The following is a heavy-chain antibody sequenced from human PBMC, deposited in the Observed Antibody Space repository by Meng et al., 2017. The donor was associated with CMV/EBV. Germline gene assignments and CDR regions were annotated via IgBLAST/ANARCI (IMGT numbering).Heavy chain of an antibody. J-gene: IGHJ5*02. CDR3: VRSTYCSGGSCFSENWFDP. Sequence: SGPTLVKPTQTLTLTCTFSGFSLTTYGAGVGWVRQPPGKALEWLALIDWNDDKRYSPSLKSRLSITKDTSKNEVALTMTNMDPVDTATYSCVRSTYCSGGSCFSENWFDPWGRGTLVTVSS. V-gene: IGHV2-5*01. CDR2: IDWNDDK. CDR1: GFSLTTYGAG. D-gene: IGHD2-15*01.